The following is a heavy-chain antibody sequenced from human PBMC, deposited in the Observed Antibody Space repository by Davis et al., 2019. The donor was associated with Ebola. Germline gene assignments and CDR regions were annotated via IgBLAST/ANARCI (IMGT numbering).Heavy chain of an antibody. CDR3: AIYSRAPDD. D-gene: IGHD5-18*01. J-gene: IGHJ4*02. Sequence: GESLKISCAASGFSFRSYDMHWVRQAPGKGLEWVTFIRYDAGNEYYADSVKGRFTVSRDNSKNSLYLQMNSLRAEDTAVYYCAIYSRAPDDWGQGTLVTVSS. V-gene: IGHV3-30*02. CDR2: IRYDAGNE. CDR1: GFSFRSYD.